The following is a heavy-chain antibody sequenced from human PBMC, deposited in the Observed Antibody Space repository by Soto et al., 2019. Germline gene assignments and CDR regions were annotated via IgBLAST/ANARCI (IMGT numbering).Heavy chain of an antibody. J-gene: IGHJ5*01. V-gene: IGHV1-18*01. CDR1: GYTFTSYG. CDR2: ISAYNGNT. D-gene: IGHD3-22*01. CDR3: ARSPPGYYDSSGYYFTSWFDP. Sequence: ASVKVSCKASGYTFTSYGISWVRQAPGQGLEWMGWISAYNGNTNYARKLQGRVTMTTDTSTSTAYMELRSLRSDDTAVYYCARSPPGYYDSSGYYFTSWFDPWGQGTTVTVSS.